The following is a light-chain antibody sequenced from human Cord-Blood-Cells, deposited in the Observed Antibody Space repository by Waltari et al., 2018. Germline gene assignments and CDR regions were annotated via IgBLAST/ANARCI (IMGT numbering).Light chain of an antibody. V-gene: IGLV3-1*01. CDR3: QAWDSSTAV. CDR1: KLGDKY. J-gene: IGLJ3*02. CDR2: QDS. Sequence: SYELTQPPPVSVSPVQTASITCSGDKLGDKYACWYQQKPGQSPVLVIYQDSKRPSGIPERFSGSNSGNTATLTISGTQAMDEADYYCQAWDSSTAVFGGGTKLTVL.